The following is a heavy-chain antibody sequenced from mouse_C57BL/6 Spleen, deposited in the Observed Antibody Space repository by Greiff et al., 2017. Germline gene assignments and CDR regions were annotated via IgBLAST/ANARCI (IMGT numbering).Heavy chain of an antibody. D-gene: IGHD1-1*01. V-gene: IGHV1-52*01. Sequence: VQLQQPGAELVRPGSSVKLSCKASGYTFTSYWMHWVKQRPIQGLEWIGNIDPSDSETHYNQKFKDKATLTVDKSSSTAYMQLSSLTSEDSAVYYCAREYYGSSYSYFDYWGQGTTLTVSS. CDR2: IDPSDSET. J-gene: IGHJ2*01. CDR3: AREYYGSSYSYFDY. CDR1: GYTFTSYW.